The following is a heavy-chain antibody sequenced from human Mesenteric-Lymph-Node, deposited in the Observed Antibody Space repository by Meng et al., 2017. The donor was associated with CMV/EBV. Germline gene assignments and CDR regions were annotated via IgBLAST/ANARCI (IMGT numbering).Heavy chain of an antibody. D-gene: IGHD5-12*01. J-gene: IGHJ5*02. CDR1: GFSLSNARMG. Sequence: SGPTLVKPTQTLTLTCTVSGFSLSNARMGVSWIRQPPGKALEWLAHIFSNDEKSYSTSLKSRLTISKDTSKSQVVLTMTNMDPVDTATYYCARIVNSGYEEEDSNWFDPWGQGTLVTVSS. V-gene: IGHV2-26*01. CDR2: IFSNDEK. CDR3: ARIVNSGYEEEDSNWFDP.